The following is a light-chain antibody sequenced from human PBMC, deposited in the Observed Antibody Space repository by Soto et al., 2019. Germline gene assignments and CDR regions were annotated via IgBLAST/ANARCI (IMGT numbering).Light chain of an antibody. CDR3: SSYTTTSTLGGI. CDR1: SSDIGAYNY. Sequence: QSVLTQPASVSGSPGQSITISCTGASSDIGAYNYVSWYQLHPGKAPKLIIYEVTTRPSGVSSRFSGSKSGNTASLTISGLQAEDEGDYFCSSYTTTSTLGGIFGGGTKLT. V-gene: IGLV2-14*01. CDR2: EVT. J-gene: IGLJ2*01.